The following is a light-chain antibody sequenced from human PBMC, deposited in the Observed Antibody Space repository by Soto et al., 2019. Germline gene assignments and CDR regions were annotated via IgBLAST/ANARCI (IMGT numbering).Light chain of an antibody. CDR2: DVS. CDR1: TSDIGSYNY. V-gene: IGLV2-14*03. J-gene: IGLJ2*01. Sequence: QSALTQPASVSGSPGQSTTISCSGTTSDIGSYNYVSWYQHHPGKAPKLMIYDVSDRPSGVSNRFSGSKSGNTASLTISGLPAEDEADYYCSSYTSTNTLDVVFGGGTKVTVL. CDR3: SSYTSTNTLDVV.